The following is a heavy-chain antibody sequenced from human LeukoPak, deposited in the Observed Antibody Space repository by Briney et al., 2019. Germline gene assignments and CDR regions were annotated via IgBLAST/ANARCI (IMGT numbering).Heavy chain of an antibody. CDR2: ISYDGSNK. CDR1: GFTFSSYG. Sequence: GSPLRLSCTASGFTFSSYGMHWVRQAPGKGLEWVAVISYDGSNKYYADSVKGRFTISSDNSKNTLYLQMNSLRSENTALYYCAKQGGGSSSWSAFDIWGRGTMVTVS. V-gene: IGHV3-30*18. D-gene: IGHD6-13*01. CDR3: AKQGGGSSSWSAFDI. J-gene: IGHJ3*02.